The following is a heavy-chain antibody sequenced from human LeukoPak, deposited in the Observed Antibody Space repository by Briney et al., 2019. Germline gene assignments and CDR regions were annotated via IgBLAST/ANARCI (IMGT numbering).Heavy chain of an antibody. CDR2: MNPNSGNT. CDR3: ARQSKYDFWSGYSPNYYYMDV. J-gene: IGHJ6*03. CDR1: GYAFTSYD. D-gene: IGHD3-3*01. V-gene: IGHV1-8*03. Sequence: GASVKVSCKASGYAFTSYDINWVRQATGQGLEWMGWMNPNSGNTGYAQKFQGRVTITRNTSISTAYMELSSLRSEDTAVYYCARQSKYDFWSGYSPNYYYMDVWGKGTTVTVSS.